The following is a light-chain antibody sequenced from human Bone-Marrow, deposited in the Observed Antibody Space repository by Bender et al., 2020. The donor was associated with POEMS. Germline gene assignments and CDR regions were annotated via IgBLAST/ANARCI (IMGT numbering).Light chain of an antibody. J-gene: IGLJ1*01. CDR2: DVS. Sequence: QSALTQPASVSGSPGQSITISCTGTSSDVGGYNYVSWYQQHPGKAPKLMIYDVSNRPSGVSNRFSGTKYGNTASLTISGLQAEDEADYFCCSFAISSTYVFGTGTKVTVL. CDR3: CSFAISSTYV. V-gene: IGLV2-14*01. CDR1: SSDVGGYNY.